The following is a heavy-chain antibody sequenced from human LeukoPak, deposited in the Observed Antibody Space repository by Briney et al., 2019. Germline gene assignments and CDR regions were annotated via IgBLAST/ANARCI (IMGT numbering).Heavy chain of an antibody. J-gene: IGHJ4*02. CDR3: AKERFSTSPAIEFDY. Sequence: GGSLRLSCAASGFTFSNYAMSWVRQTPGKGLEWVSGINGGGGTTYYSDSVKGRFTISRDNSKNTLYLQMDSLRDEDTAIYYCAKERFSTSPAIEFDYWGRGTLVTVSS. V-gene: IGHV3-23*01. CDR1: GFTFSNYA. CDR2: INGGGGTT. D-gene: IGHD6-13*01.